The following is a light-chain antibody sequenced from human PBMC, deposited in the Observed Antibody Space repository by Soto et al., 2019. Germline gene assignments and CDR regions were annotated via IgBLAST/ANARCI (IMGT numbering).Light chain of an antibody. CDR2: GAS. CDR1: QSVSSSY. V-gene: IGKV3-20*01. J-gene: IGKJ4*01. CDR3: QKYGSSPPGLT. Sequence: EIVLTQSPGTLSLSPGERATLSCRASQSVSSSYLAWYQQKPGQAPRLLIYGASSRATGIPDRFSGSGSGTDFTLTISRLEPEDFAVYYCQKYGSSPPGLTFGGGTKVAIK.